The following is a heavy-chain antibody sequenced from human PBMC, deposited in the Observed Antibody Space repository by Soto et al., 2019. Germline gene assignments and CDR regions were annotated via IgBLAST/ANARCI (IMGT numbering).Heavy chain of an antibody. D-gene: IGHD2-8*01. CDR1: GGTFSSYA. CDR2: IIPIFGTA. V-gene: IGHV1-69*13. Sequence: ASVKVSCKASGGTFSSYAISWVRQAPGQGLEWMGGIIPIFGTANYAQKFQGRVTITADESTSTAYMELSSLRSEDTAVYYCARDVTYCTNGVCYLYGFDPWGQGTLVTVSS. J-gene: IGHJ5*02. CDR3: ARDVTYCTNGVCYLYGFDP.